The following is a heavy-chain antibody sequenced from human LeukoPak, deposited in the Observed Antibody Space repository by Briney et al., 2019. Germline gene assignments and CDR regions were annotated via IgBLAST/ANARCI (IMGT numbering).Heavy chain of an antibody. V-gene: IGHV5-51*01. Sequence: GESLKISCQGSGYSFTNYWIGWVRQMPGKGLEWMGIIYPGDSDTRYSPSFQGQVTISADKSISTAYLQWTSLKASDTAMYYCARHKWGAYCGGDCFRYFDLWGRGTLVTVSS. D-gene: IGHD2-21*01. CDR3: ARHKWGAYCGGDCFRYFDL. CDR2: IYPGDSDT. J-gene: IGHJ4*02. CDR1: GYSFTNYW.